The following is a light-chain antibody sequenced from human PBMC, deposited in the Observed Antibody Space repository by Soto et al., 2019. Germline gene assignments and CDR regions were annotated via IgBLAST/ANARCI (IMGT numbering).Light chain of an antibody. CDR3: LQYNSLPPT. Sequence: DIQMTRSPSSLSVSVGDRVTSTCRASQSISTYLNWYEQKPGKVVKRLIYAASSLQSGVPSRFSGSGSGTEFTLTISSLQPEDFATYYCLQYNSLPPTFGGGTNVDIK. CDR2: AAS. V-gene: IGKV1-17*01. CDR1: QSISTY. J-gene: IGKJ4*01.